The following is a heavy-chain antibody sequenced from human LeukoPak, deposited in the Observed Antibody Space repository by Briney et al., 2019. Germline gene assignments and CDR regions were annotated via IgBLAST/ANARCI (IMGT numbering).Heavy chain of an antibody. V-gene: IGHV3-23*01. CDR3: AKGPHDSTVEEGYFDY. CDR2: ISGSGGST. D-gene: IGHD4-17*01. Sequence: PGGSLRLSCAASGFTFSSYAMSWVRQAPGKGLEWVSAISGSGGSTYYADSVKGRFTISRDNSKNTLYLQMNSLRAEDTAVYYCAKGPHDSTVEEGYFDYWGQGTLVTGSS. CDR1: GFTFSSYA. J-gene: IGHJ4*02.